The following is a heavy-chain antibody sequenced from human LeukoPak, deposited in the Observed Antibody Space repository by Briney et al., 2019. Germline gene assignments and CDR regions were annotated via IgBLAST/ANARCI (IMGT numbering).Heavy chain of an antibody. CDR1: GFTFSSYW. CDR3: CGYGEYADAFDI. CDR2: IKQDGSEK. J-gene: IGHJ3*02. Sequence: PGGSLRLSCAASGFTFSSYWMGWVRQAPGKGLEWVANIKQDGSEKYYVDSVKGRFTISRDNAKSSLYLQMNSLRAEDTAVYYCCGYGEYADAFDIWGQGTMVTVSS. V-gene: IGHV3-7*01. D-gene: IGHD4-17*01.